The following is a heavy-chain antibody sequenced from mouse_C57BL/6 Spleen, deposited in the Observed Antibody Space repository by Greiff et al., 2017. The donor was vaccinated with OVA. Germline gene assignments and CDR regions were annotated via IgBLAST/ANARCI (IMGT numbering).Heavy chain of an antibody. Sequence: EVKLVESGGGLVKPGGSLKLSCAASGFTFSDSGMHWVRQAPEKGLEWVAYISSGSSTIYYADTVKGRFTISRDNAKNTLFLQMTSLRSEDTAMYCCARPYYYDRDSFGCWGQVTTLTVSS. CDR2: ISSGSSTI. CDR1: GFTFSDSG. V-gene: IGHV5-17*01. CDR3: ARPYYYDRDSFGC. J-gene: IGHJ2*01. D-gene: IGHD1-1*01.